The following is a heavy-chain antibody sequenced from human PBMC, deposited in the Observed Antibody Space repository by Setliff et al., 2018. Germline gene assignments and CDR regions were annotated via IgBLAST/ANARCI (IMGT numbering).Heavy chain of an antibody. Sequence: GSLRLSCAASGFTFSSLWMSWVRQAPGKGPEWVANINQDGSAKFYVDSVKGRFTISRDNAKNSLYLEMNSLRADDTAVYFCARLVRYCTRTACQKVAGDESWGQGTLVTVSS. D-gene: IGHD2-8*01. CDR2: INQDGSAK. V-gene: IGHV3-7*01. J-gene: IGHJ4*02. CDR1: GFTFSSLW. CDR3: ARLVRYCTRTACQKVAGDES.